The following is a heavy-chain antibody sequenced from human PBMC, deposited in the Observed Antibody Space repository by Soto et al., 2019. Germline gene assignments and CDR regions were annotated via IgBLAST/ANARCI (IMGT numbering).Heavy chain of an antibody. Sequence: PGGSLRLSCATSGFPFISYAMNWVRQAPGKGLEWVSAISGSAGSTYYADSVKGRFTISRDTSKNTLYLQMNSLRAEDTAVYYCAKGNSWSPALVLDIWGQGTMVTVSS. V-gene: IGHV3-23*01. CDR2: ISGSAGST. D-gene: IGHD1-7*01. CDR3: AKGNSWSPALVLDI. J-gene: IGHJ3*02. CDR1: GFPFISYA.